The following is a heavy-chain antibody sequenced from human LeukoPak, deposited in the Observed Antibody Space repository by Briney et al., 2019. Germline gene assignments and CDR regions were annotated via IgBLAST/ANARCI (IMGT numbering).Heavy chain of an antibody. D-gene: IGHD3-10*01. V-gene: IGHV1-8*03. CDR1: GYSFTSYD. CDR3: GPCIAMRVAASTEVFSL. CDR2: MNPNSGNT. Sequence: GASVKVSCKASGYSFTSYDINWVRQDTAQGLEWMGWMNPNSGNTGYAQKFQGRVPITRNTSISTAYMELSRLRTEDTAGHYCGPCIAMRVAASTEVFSLWGEGALFSVSS. J-gene: IGHJ1*01.